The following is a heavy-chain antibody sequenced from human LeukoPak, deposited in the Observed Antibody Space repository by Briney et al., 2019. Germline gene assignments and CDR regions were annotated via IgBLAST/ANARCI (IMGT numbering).Heavy chain of an antibody. CDR2: ISGSGGST. CDR1: AFTFSSYA. CDR3: AKDPVRYFDWNSGTHNAFDI. J-gene: IGHJ3*02. Sequence: GVSRRLSCAASAFTFSSYAMSWVRQAPGKGLEWVSEISGSGGSTYYADSVKGRFTISTDNSKNTLYLQMDSLRAEDTAVYYCAKDPVRYFDWNSGTHNAFDIWGQGTTVTVSS. D-gene: IGHD3-9*01. V-gene: IGHV3-23*01.